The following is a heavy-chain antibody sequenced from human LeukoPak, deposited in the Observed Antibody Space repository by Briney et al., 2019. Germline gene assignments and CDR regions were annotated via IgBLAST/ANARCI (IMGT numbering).Heavy chain of an antibody. Sequence: GGSLRLSCAAAGFTVSTNYMSWVSQAPGKGLEWVSVIYSPDSTYYANSVKGRFTTSTDNSKNTLCLHINSLRAACTAVYYCAREKVSGDSLAGMYAWGPGATVTVSS. CDR1: GFTVSTNY. V-gene: IGHV3-53*01. CDR2: IYSPDST. J-gene: IGHJ6*02. D-gene: IGHD2-21*01. CDR3: AREKVSGDSLAGMYA.